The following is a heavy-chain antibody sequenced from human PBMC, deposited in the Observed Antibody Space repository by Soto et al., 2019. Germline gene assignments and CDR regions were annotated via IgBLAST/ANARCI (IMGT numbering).Heavy chain of an antibody. Sequence: EVQLVESGGGLVKPGGSLRLSCAASGFTFSSYSMNWVRQAPGKGLEWVSSISSSSSYIYYADSVKGRFTISRDNAKNSLYLQMNSLRAEDTAVYYCARDWSPIVVVPADKLDPWGQGTLVTVSS. J-gene: IGHJ5*02. CDR2: ISSSSSYI. CDR1: GFTFSSYS. CDR3: ARDWSPIVVVPADKLDP. V-gene: IGHV3-21*01. D-gene: IGHD2-2*01.